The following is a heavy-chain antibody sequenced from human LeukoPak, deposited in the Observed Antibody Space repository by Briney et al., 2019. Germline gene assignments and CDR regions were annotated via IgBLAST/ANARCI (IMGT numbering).Heavy chain of an antibody. D-gene: IGHD3-22*01. CDR2: ISYDGSNK. J-gene: IGHJ4*02. V-gene: IGHV3-30*04. CDR1: GFTFSSYA. CDR3: ARVQAYYYDSSGYYLEY. Sequence: PGRSLRLSCAASGFTFSSYAMHWGRQAPGKGLEWVAVISYDGSNKYYADSVKGRFTTSRDNSKNTLYLQMNSLTAEDTAVYYCARVQAYYYDSSGYYLEYWGQGTLVTVSS.